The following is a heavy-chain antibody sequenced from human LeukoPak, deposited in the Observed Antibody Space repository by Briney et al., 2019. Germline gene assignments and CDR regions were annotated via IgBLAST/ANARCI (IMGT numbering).Heavy chain of an antibody. Sequence: GSLRLSCAASGLTFSSYAMNWVRQAPGKGLEWVSTINDSGGSSYYADSVKGRFTMSRDNSKNTLYLHMNSLRAEDTAVYYCAKDSSDFYDSGSDYFDYWGQGSLVTVSS. CDR2: INDSGGSS. D-gene: IGHD3-10*01. V-gene: IGHV3-23*01. CDR3: AKDSSDFYDSGSDYFDY. CDR1: GLTFSSYA. J-gene: IGHJ4*02.